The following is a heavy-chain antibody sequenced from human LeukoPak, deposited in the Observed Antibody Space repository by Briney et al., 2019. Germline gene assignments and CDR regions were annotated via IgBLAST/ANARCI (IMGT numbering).Heavy chain of an antibody. CDR3: ARSMVRGVILSPY. D-gene: IGHD3-10*01. Sequence: GGSLRLSCAASGFTFSSYSMNWVRQAPGKGLEWVAVIWYDGSNKYYADSVKGRFTISRDNSKNTLYLQMNSLRAEDTAVYYRARSMVRGVILSPYWGQGTLVTVSS. CDR1: GFTFSSYS. CDR2: IWYDGSNK. V-gene: IGHV3-33*08. J-gene: IGHJ4*02.